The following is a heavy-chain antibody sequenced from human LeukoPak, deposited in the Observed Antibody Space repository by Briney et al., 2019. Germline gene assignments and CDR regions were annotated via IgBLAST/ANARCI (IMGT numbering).Heavy chain of an antibody. D-gene: IGHD3/OR15-3a*01. CDR3: AREDFFTPHS. CDR2: IGHSSIGYSSDHL. V-gene: IGHV3-11*05. CDR1: GFTFSAYY. J-gene: IGHJ4*02. Sequence: GGSLRLSCAASGFTFSAYYMTWIRQAPGRGLEWVSSIGHSSIGYSSDHLKYADSVKGRFTISRDNAKNSLYLQMDSLRAEDTAVYFCAREDFFTPHSWGQGALVTVSS.